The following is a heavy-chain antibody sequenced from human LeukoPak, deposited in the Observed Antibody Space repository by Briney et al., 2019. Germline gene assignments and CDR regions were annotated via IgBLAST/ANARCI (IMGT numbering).Heavy chain of an antibody. J-gene: IGHJ4*02. CDR2: ISYSGST. V-gene: IGHV4-59*08. CDR3: ATRGGGFTYYFDS. D-gene: IGHD3-16*01. CDR1: AGSISSYY. Sequence: SETLSLTCTVSAGSISSYYWSWIRQPPGKGLEWVGYISYSGSTNYNPSLKSRVTISGDTSKNQFSLKLSSVTAADTAVYYCATRGGGFTYYFDSWGQGTLVTVSS.